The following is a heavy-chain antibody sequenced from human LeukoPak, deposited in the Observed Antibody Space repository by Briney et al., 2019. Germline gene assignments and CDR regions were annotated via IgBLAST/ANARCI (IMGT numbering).Heavy chain of an antibody. CDR2: IYPGDSDT. J-gene: IGHJ4*02. V-gene: IGHV5-51*01. CDR1: GYSFTSYR. CDR3: ARRYYYDSSGSTFDY. Sequence: GESLKISCKGSGYSFTSYRIGWVRQMPGKGLEWMGIIYPGDSDTRYSPSFQGQVTISADKSISTAYLQWSSLKASDTAMYYCARRYYYDSSGSTFDYWGQGTLVTVSS. D-gene: IGHD3-22*01.